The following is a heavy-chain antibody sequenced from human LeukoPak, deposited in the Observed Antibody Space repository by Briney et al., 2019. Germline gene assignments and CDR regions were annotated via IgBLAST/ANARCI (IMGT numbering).Heavy chain of an antibody. V-gene: IGHV1-24*01. CDR2: FDPEDGET. Sequence: ASVKVSCKVSGYTLTELSMHWVRQAPGKGLEWMGGFDPEDGETIYAQKFQGRVTMTEDTSTDTAYMELSSLRSEDTAVYYCATDLPYYYDSSGYCYFDYWGQGTLVTVSS. J-gene: IGHJ4*02. CDR3: ATDLPYYYDSSGYCYFDY. D-gene: IGHD3-22*01. CDR1: GYTLTELS.